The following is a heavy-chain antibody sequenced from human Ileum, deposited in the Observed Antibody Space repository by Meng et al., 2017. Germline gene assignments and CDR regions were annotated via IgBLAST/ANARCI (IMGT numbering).Heavy chain of an antibody. D-gene: IGHD3-10*02. J-gene: IGHJ2*01. V-gene: IGHV4-4*02. CDR1: GGSIESNNC. CDR3: ARADYVRYFDL. CDR2: VYHSGST. Sequence: ARLQESGPGLVKPSETLSLTCAVSGGSIESNNCWTWICQPPGQGLEWIGEVYHSGSTHYNPSLQSRVTISIDNSKNRFSLSLNSVTAADTAIYYCARADYVRYFDLWGRGTLVTVSS.